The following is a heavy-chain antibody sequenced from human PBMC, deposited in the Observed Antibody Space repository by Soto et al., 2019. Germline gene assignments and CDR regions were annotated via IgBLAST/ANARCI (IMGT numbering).Heavy chain of an antibody. V-gene: IGHV4-31*03. D-gene: IGHD3-22*01. CDR3: ASLSYDSNVDWFDP. CDR1: GGSISSGGYY. Sequence: SETLSLTCTVSGGSISSGGYYWSWIRQHPGKGLEWIGYIYYSGSTYHNPSLKSRVTISVDTSKNQFSLKLSSVTAADTAVYYCASLSYDSNVDWFDPWGQGTLVTVSS. CDR2: IYYSGST. J-gene: IGHJ5*02.